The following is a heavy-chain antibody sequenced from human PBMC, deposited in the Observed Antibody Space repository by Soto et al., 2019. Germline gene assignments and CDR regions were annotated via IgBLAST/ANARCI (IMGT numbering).Heavy chain of an antibody. CDR2: INFNEIT. CDR3: ARQRVSGDYDP. D-gene: IGHD3-3*01. J-gene: IGHJ5*02. CDR1: GGSITDSIYY. V-gene: IGHV4-39*01. Sequence: SETLSLTCNVSGGSITDSIYYWGWIRQPPGKGLEWIGNINFNEITYSSPSLKSRVTISIDTSKNRFSLKVNSVTAADTAVYHCARQRVSGDYDPWGQGTLVTVS.